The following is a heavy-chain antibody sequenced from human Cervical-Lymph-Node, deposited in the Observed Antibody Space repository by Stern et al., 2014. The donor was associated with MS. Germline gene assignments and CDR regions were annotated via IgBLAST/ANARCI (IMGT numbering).Heavy chain of an antibody. V-gene: IGHV3-74*01. J-gene: IGHJ5*02. Sequence: EVQLVASGGGIVQPGGSLRLSCAASGFIFSSYWMHWVRQAPGKGPVWVSQINAGGSTTDYADSVKGRFTISRDNAKNTLYVQMNSLRVEDTAVYFCARGFQGGFDPWGQGTLVTVSA. CDR3: ARGFQGGFDP. CDR2: INAGGSTT. CDR1: GFIFSSYW. D-gene: IGHD3-16*01.